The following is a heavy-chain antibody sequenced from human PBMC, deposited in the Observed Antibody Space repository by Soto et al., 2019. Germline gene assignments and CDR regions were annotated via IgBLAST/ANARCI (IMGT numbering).Heavy chain of an antibody. CDR3: ARRPSDFYDQEYFQH. Sequence: QVQLVQSGAEVKKPGASVEVSCKASGYTFTSYGISWVRQAPGQGLEWMGWISAYNGNTNYAQKLQGRVTMTTDTSTSTAYMELRSLRSDDTAVYYCARRPSDFYDQEYFQHWGQGTLVTVSS. J-gene: IGHJ1*01. D-gene: IGHD3-3*01. CDR1: GYTFTSYG. CDR2: ISAYNGNT. V-gene: IGHV1-18*01.